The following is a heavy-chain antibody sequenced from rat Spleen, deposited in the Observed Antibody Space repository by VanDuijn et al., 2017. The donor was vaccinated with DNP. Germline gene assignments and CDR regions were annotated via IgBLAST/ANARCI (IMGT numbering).Heavy chain of an antibody. J-gene: IGHJ4*01. CDR3: TRESYAHDYAMDA. CDR1: GFSFTSYG. V-gene: IGHV2S12*01. Sequence: QVQLEESGPGLVQSSQTLSLTCSVSGFSFTSYGVSWVRQPPGKGLEWIAAISRGGFTFYNSALKSRLSISRDTSKTQVFLKMNKRQTEDTAIYFCTRESYAHDYAMDAWGQGTSVTVSS. D-gene: IGHD1-12*01. CDR2: ISRGGFT.